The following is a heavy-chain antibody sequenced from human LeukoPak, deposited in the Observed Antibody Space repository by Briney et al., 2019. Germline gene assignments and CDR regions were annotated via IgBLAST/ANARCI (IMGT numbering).Heavy chain of an antibody. CDR1: GVSISSYY. CDR3: ARGAAAGEPYYYYYYMDV. J-gene: IGHJ6*03. Sequence: SETLSVTCTVSGVSISSYYWSWIRQPPGKGLEWIGYIYYSGSTNYNPSLKSRVTISVDTSKNQFSLKLSSVTAADTAVYYCARGAAAGEPYYYYYYMDVWGKGTTVTISS. D-gene: IGHD6-13*01. V-gene: IGHV4-59*01. CDR2: IYYSGST.